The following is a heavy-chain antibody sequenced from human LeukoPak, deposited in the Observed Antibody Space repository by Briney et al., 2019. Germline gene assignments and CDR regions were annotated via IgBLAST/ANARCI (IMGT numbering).Heavy chain of an antibody. V-gene: IGHV4-59*01. Sequence: SETLSLTCTVSGGSISDYYWSWIRQPPGKGLEWIGYIYYSGSSYHSGSTNYNPSLKSRVTISVEASENQFSLKLSPVTAADTAVYYCARDRVHFDFWGQGTLLTVSS. CDR2: IYYSGSSYHSGST. CDR1: GGSISDYY. J-gene: IGHJ4*02. CDR3: ARDRVHFDF.